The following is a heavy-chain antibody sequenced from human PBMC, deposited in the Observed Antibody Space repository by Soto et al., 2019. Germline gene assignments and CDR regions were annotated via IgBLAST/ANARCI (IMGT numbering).Heavy chain of an antibody. D-gene: IGHD3-10*01. CDR1: GGTFSSYA. V-gene: IGHV1-69*06. Sequence: RASVKVSCKASGGTFSSYAISWVRQAPGQGLEWMGGIIPIFGTANYAQKFQGRVTITADKSTSTAYMELSSLRSEDTAVYYCARAFGPLGSYLWAYYNWFDPWGQGTLVTVSS. CDR3: ARAFGPLGSYLWAYYNWFDP. J-gene: IGHJ5*02. CDR2: IIPIFGTA.